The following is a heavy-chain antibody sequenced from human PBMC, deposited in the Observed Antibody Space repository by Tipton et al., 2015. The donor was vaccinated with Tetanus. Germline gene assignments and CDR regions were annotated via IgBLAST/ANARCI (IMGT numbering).Heavy chain of an antibody. CDR2: SWYDGTDK. D-gene: IGHD2-15*01. CDR1: GFIFSSYG. CDR3: AREADCSGGSCFSGDFDN. V-gene: IGHV3-33*01. Sequence: SLRLSCAASGFIFSSYGIHWVRRAPGKGLEWVAVSWYDGTDKYYADSVKGRFTISRDNSKNTLYLQMNSLRAEDTAVYYCAREADCSGGSCFSGDFDNWGQGTQVTVPS. J-gene: IGHJ4*02.